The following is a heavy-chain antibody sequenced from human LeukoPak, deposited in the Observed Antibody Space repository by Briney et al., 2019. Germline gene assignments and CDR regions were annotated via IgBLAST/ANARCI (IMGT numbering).Heavy chain of an antibody. D-gene: IGHD4/OR15-4a*01. V-gene: IGHV3-33*01. CDR2: IWSDGGNK. Sequence: QPGKSLRLSCAASGFIFSTYGMHWVRQAPGKGLEWVAIIWSDGGNKYYAESVKGRFTISRDNSKNTLYLQMNSLRAEDTSVYCCARDGAVTTYYYGMDVWGQGTTVTVSS. J-gene: IGHJ6*02. CDR3: ARDGAVTTYYYGMDV. CDR1: GFIFSTYG.